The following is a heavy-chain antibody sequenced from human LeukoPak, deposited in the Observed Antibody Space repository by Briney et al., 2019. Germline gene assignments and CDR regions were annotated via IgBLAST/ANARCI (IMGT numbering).Heavy chain of an antibody. CDR2: MNPNSGNT. D-gene: IGHD2-2*01. J-gene: IGHJ3*02. V-gene: IGHV1-8*01. CDR3: ARGFREYQLLWSDAFDI. Sequence: ASVKVSCKASGYTFASCDINWVRQATGQGLEWMGWMNPNSGNTGYAQKFQGRVTMTRNTSISTAYMELSSLRSEDTAVYYCARGFREYQLLWSDAFDIWGQGTMVTVSS. CDR1: GYTFASCD.